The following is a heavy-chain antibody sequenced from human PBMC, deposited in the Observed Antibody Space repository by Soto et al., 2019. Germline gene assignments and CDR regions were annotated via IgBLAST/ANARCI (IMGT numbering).Heavy chain of an antibody. CDR1: GFTLSSYW. CDR3: ARPRYDGSGTPFDH. D-gene: IGHD3-22*01. Sequence: EVQLVESGGALVQPGGSLRLSCAASGFTLSSYWMHWVRQAPGKGLVWVSRINGDGSTTTYADSVKGRFIISRDNAKNMLYLQMNSLTAEDTAVYYCARPRYDGSGTPFDHWGQGTLVTVSS. CDR2: INGDGSTT. J-gene: IGHJ4*02. V-gene: IGHV3-74*01.